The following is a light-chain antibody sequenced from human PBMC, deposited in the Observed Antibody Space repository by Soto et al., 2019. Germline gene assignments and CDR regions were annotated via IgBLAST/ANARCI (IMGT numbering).Light chain of an antibody. CDR2: DVS. Sequence: QSVLTQPASVSGSPGQSITISCTGAGTDVGGYNYVSWYQQHPGKAPKLMISDVSNRPSGVSIRFSGSKSGNTASLTIPGLQAEDEADYYCNSYSSSTTLYLFGTGTKVTVL. CDR1: GTDVGGYNY. V-gene: IGLV2-14*01. J-gene: IGLJ1*01. CDR3: NSYSSSTTLYL.